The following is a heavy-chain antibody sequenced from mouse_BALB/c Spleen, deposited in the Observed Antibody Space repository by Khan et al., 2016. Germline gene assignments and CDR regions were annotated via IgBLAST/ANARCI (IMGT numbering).Heavy chain of an antibody. CDR3: AIFDYGIPSYYYAMDD. Sequence: EVQRQESGPGLVKPSQSLSLTCSVIGYSITSGYYWNWIRQFPGNKLEWLGYISYDGNNNYNPSLKHRISITRDTSKNQSFLKLNSVTTEDTATYYCAIFDYGIPSYYYAMDDWGQGTSVTVSS. J-gene: IGHJ4*01. D-gene: IGHD1-1*01. CDR2: ISYDGNN. V-gene: IGHV3-6*02. CDR1: GYSITSGYY.